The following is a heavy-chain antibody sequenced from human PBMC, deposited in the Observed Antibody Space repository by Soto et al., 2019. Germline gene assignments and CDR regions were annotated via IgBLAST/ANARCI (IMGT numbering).Heavy chain of an antibody. V-gene: IGHV3-7*01. D-gene: IGHD4-17*01. J-gene: IGHJ6*02. CDR1: GFTFSSYW. Sequence: SLRLSCAASGFTFSSYWMSWVRQAPGKGLEWVANIKQDGSEKYYVDSVKGRFTISRDNAKNSLYLQMNSLRAEDTAVYYCAREVLTVTTFYYGMDVWGQGTTVTVSS. CDR2: IKQDGSEK. CDR3: AREVLTVTTFYYGMDV.